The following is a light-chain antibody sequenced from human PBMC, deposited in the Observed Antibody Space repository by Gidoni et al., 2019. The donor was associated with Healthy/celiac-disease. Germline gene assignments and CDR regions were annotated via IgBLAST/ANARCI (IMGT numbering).Light chain of an antibody. CDR3: QQYYSTWT. Sequence: DIVMNQSPDSLAVSLGERATINCKSSQSVLYSSNNKNYLAWYQQKPGQPPKLLIYWASTRESGVPDRFSGSGSGTDFTLTISSLQAEDVAVYYCQQYYSTWTFGQGTKVEIK. CDR1: QSVLYSSNNKNY. CDR2: WAS. J-gene: IGKJ1*01. V-gene: IGKV4-1*01.